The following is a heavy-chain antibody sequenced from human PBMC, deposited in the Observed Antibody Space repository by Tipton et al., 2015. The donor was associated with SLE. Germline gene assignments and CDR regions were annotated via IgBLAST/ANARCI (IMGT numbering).Heavy chain of an antibody. CDR1: GESITAGGYY. J-gene: IGHJ2*01. Sequence: TLSLTCTVSGESITAGGYYWTWIRHLPGKGLEWIGYIYYTGSTHYNPSLKSRVTISVDTSKNQFSLNLSSVTAADTAVYYCARSVGTWGSQYFDLWGRGTLVTVSS. D-gene: IGHD7-27*01. V-gene: IGHV4-31*03. CDR2: IYYTGST. CDR3: ARSVGTWGSQYFDL.